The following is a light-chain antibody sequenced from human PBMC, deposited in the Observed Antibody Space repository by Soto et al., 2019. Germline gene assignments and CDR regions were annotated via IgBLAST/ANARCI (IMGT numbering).Light chain of an antibody. CDR3: QAWDSSTAF. J-gene: IGLJ1*01. Sequence: SYELTQPPSVSVSPGQTASITCSGDKLGDKYACWYQQKPGQSPVLVIYQDSKRPSGIPERFSGSNSGNTATLTISGTQAIDEADYYCQAWDSSTAFFGTGTKVTVL. CDR1: KLGDKY. V-gene: IGLV3-1*01. CDR2: QDS.